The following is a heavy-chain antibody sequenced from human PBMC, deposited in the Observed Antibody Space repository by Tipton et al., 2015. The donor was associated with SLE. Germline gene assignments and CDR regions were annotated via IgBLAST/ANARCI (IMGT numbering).Heavy chain of an antibody. Sequence: TLSLTCDVTGFSISSGYYWGWIRQPPGKGLEWIGNIYYSGNTFYNPSLKSRVTISVDASKNQYSLKLTSVTAADTAVYYCARDPGDSYWDYYYGMDVWGKGTTVTVSS. D-gene: IGHD3-10*01. CDR2: IYYSGNT. V-gene: IGHV4-38-2*02. CDR3: ARDPGDSYWDYYYGMDV. CDR1: GFSISSGYY. J-gene: IGHJ6*04.